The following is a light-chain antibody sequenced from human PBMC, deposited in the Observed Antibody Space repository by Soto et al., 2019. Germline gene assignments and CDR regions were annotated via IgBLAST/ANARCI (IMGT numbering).Light chain of an antibody. CDR3: QQYDDLFT. V-gene: IGKV1-33*01. J-gene: IGKJ3*01. CDR2: NAS. CDR1: QDIKNY. Sequence: DIQMTQSPSSLSASVGDRVTITCQASQDIKNYLNWYQQKPGKAPKLLIYNASTLESGVPSRFSGTGSGTPFTITISSLQHEAIATYYCQQYDDLFTFGPGTKVDI.